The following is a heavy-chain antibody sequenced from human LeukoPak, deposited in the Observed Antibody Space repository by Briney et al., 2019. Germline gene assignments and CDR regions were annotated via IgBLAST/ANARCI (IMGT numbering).Heavy chain of an antibody. J-gene: IGHJ6*03. Sequence: GGSLRFSCAASGFTFSSYGMHWVRQAPGKGLEWVAFIRYDGSNKYYADSVKGRFTISRDNSKNTLYLQMNSLRAEDTAVYYCAKERNLYYYYMDVWGKGTTVTVSS. V-gene: IGHV3-30*02. CDR1: GFTFSSYG. CDR3: AKERNLYYYYMDV. D-gene: IGHD1-14*01. CDR2: IRYDGSNK.